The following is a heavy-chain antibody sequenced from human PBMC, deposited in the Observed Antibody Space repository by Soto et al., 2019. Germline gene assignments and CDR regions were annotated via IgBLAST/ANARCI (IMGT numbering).Heavy chain of an antibody. D-gene: IGHD5-12*01. CDR1: GYTLTELS. Sequence: EASVNVSCKVSGYTLTELSMHWVRQAPGKGLEWMGGFDPEDGETIYAQKFQGRVTMTEDTSTDTAYMELSSLRSEDTAVYYCATGLYSGYVGPRFYAFDIWGQGTMVTVSS. J-gene: IGHJ3*02. CDR3: ATGLYSGYVGPRFYAFDI. V-gene: IGHV1-24*01. CDR2: FDPEDGET.